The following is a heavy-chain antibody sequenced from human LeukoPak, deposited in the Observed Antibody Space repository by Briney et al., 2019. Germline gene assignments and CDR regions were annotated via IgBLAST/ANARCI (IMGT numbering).Heavy chain of an antibody. Sequence: PSETLSLTCTVFGDSISGYYWSWIRQPPGKGLEWIGYIHYSGSTNYNPSLKSRVTISIDTSKKHFSLRLTSVTAADTAVYYCARGGVGIAATPWGQGTMVTVSS. CDR3: ARGGVGIAATP. CDR2: IHYSGST. D-gene: IGHD6-25*01. CDR1: GDSISGYY. J-gene: IGHJ3*01. V-gene: IGHV4-59*01.